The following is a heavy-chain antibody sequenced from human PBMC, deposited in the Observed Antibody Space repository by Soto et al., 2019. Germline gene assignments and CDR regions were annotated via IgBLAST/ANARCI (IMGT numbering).Heavy chain of an antibody. CDR3: ARDVGYSGSYYETFDY. J-gene: IGHJ4*02. CDR1: GYTFTSYD. D-gene: IGHD1-26*01. V-gene: IGHV1-8*01. Sequence: ASVKVSCKASGYTFTSYDINWVRQATGQGLEYLGWMNPNSGNTGYVQKFQGRVTMTRDTSISTAYMELRSLRSEDTAVYYCARDVGYSGSYYETFDYWGQGTLVTVSS. CDR2: MNPNSGNT.